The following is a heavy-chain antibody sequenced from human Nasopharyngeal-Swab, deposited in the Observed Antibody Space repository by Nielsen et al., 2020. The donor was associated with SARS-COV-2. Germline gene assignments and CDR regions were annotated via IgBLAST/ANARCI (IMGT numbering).Heavy chain of an antibody. CDR3: ARDIGGYSYGYYYYGMDV. J-gene: IGHJ6*02. V-gene: IGHV3-23*01. CDR2: ISGSGGST. D-gene: IGHD5-18*01. CDR1: GFTFSSYA. Sequence: GESLKISCAASGFTFSSYAMSWVRQAPGKGLEWVSAISGSGGSTYYADSVKGRFTISRHNSKNTLYLQMNSLRAEDTAVYYCARDIGGYSYGYYYYGMDVWGQGTTVTVSS.